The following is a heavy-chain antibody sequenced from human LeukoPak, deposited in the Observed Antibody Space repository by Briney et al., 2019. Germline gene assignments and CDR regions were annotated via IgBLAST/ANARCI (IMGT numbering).Heavy chain of an antibody. CDR2: SNHSGST. J-gene: IGHJ6*02. V-gene: IGHV4-34*01. CDR3: ARGRYYYYGSGSYWWYYGMDV. Sequence: PSETLSLTCVVYGGSLSGYYWSWIRPPPGKGLGWIGESNHSGSTNYNPSLKSRVTISVDTSKNQFSLKLSSVTAADTAVYYCARGRYYYYGSGSYWWYYGMDVWGQGTTVTVSS. CDR1: GGSLSGYY. D-gene: IGHD3-10*01.